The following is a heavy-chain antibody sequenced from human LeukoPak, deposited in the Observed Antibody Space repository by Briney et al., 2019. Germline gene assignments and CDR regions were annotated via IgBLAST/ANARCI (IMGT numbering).Heavy chain of an antibody. CDR2: IYSGGST. CDR1: GFTVSSNY. V-gene: IGHV3-53*01. J-gene: IGHJ4*02. D-gene: IGHD6-13*01. CDR3: ARAAAGSRYFDY. Sequence: GGSLRLSCAASGFTVSSNYMSWVRQAPRKGLEWVSVIYSGGSTYYADSVKGRFTISRDNSKNTLYLQINSLRAEDTAVYYCARAAAGSRYFDYWGRGTLVTVSS.